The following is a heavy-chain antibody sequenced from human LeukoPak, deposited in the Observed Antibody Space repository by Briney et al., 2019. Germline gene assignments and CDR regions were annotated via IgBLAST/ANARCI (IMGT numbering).Heavy chain of an antibody. V-gene: IGHV1-24*01. D-gene: IGHD6-13*01. J-gene: IGHJ2*01. Sequence: GASVKVSCKVSGYTLTELSMHWVRQAPGKGLEWMGGFDPEDGETIYAQEFQGRVTMTEDTSTDTAYMELSSLRSEDTAVYYCATGPIAAAGTGYFDLWGRGTLVTVSS. CDR2: FDPEDGET. CDR3: ATGPIAAAGTGYFDL. CDR1: GYTLTELS.